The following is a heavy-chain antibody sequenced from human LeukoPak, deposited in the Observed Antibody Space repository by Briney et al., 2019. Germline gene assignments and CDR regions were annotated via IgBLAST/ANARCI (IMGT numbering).Heavy chain of an antibody. V-gene: IGHV3-30*02. J-gene: IGHJ4*02. CDR1: GFTFSSYG. CDR3: AKDRGHYGSGSFLFDY. CDR2: IRYDGSNK. D-gene: IGHD3-10*01. Sequence: GGSLRLSCAASGFTFSSYGMHWVRQAPGKGLEWVAFIRYDGSNKYYADSVKGRFTISRDNSKNTLYLQMNSLRAKDTAVYYCAKDRGHYGSGSFLFDYWGQGTLVTVSS.